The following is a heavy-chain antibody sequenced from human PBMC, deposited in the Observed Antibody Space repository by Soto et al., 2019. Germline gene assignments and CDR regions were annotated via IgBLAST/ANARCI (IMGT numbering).Heavy chain of an antibody. CDR3: ARELGQRSAPIWYYYYGMDV. D-gene: IGHD6-25*01. CDR1: GFTFSSYA. V-gene: IGHV3-30-3*01. CDR2: ISYDGSNK. Sequence: GSLRLSCAASGFTFSSYAMHWVRQAPGKGLEWVAVISYDGSNKYYADSVKGRFTISRDNSKNTLYLQMNSLRAEDTAVYYCARELGQRSAPIWYYYYGMDVWGQGTTVTVS. J-gene: IGHJ6*02.